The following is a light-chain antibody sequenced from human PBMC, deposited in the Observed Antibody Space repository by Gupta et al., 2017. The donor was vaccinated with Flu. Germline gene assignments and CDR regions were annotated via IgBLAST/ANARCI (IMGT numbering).Light chain of an antibody. V-gene: IGKV1-5*03. Sequence: DTQMTQSPSTLSASVGYRATITCRASRSINIRLAWYQQKPGKAPNLLIYKTSNLEGGVPSRFSGSGSGTEFTLTISSLQPDDFATYYCQQNDTYSGTFGQGTKVEI. CDR2: KTS. CDR1: RSINIR. CDR3: QQNDTYSGT. J-gene: IGKJ1*01.